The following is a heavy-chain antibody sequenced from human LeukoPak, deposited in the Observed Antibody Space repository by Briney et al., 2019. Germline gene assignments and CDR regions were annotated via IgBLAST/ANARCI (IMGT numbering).Heavy chain of an antibody. J-gene: IGHJ4*02. V-gene: IGHV5-51*03. CDR3: ATSIAVASRGFDY. CDR2: IYPRDSDT. D-gene: IGHD6-19*01. Sequence: PGESLTILCKGYGYTFSSYWIGWVRQMPGKGLEWMGIIYPRDSDTRYSPSFQGQVTISADKSINTASLQWSSLKASDTAMYYCATSIAVASRGFDYWGQGILVTVSS. CDR1: GYTFSSYW.